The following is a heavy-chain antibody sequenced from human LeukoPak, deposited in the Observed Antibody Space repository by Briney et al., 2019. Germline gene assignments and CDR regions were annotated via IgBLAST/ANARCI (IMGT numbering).Heavy chain of an antibody. V-gene: IGHV3-23*01. CDR1: GFTFSSYA. CDR2: NGGGSGGNT. CDR3: ARAGSGYYFDY. D-gene: IGHD3-10*01. J-gene: IGHJ4*02. Sequence: PGGSLRLSCAASGFTFSSYAMSWVRQAPGKGLEWVSANGGGSGGNTNYADSVKGRFTISRDNSKKTLYLQMNSLGAEDTAIYYCARAGSGYYFDYWGQGTLVTVSS.